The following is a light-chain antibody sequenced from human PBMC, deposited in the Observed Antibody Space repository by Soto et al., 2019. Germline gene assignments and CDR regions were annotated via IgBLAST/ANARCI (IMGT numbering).Light chain of an antibody. CDR2: GAS. Sequence: DIQMTQSPSSLSASVGDRVTITCRASQTISTSLNWYQQKPGRAPKLLIYGASRLQRGVPSRISGSGSGTDFTLTFSSLQPEDIATYYCQQSYSTPRTFGQGTKVEIK. V-gene: IGKV1-39*01. CDR1: QTISTS. CDR3: QQSYSTPRT. J-gene: IGKJ1*01.